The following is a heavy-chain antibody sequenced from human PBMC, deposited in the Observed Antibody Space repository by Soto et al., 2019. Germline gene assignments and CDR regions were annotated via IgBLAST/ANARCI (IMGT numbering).Heavy chain of an antibody. CDR2: INYSGNT. V-gene: IGHV4-39*01. Sequence: PSETLFLTCTVSGGSISSSNYYWGCIRQSPGKGLEWIGSINYSGNTYYNPSLTGRVTISVDTSQSQFSMKLTSMTAADTAVYFCVRLPGYCSGTSCYGYYVMDVWGQGTTVT. D-gene: IGHD2-2*01. CDR3: VRLPGYCSGTSCYGYYVMDV. CDR1: GGSISSSNYY. J-gene: IGHJ6*02.